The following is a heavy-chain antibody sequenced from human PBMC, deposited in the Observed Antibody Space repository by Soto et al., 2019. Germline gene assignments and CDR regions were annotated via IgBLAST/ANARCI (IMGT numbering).Heavy chain of an antibody. CDR2: ISYSGTA. CDR1: GGSVISDKHY. Sequence: ETLSVNCTDSGGSVISDKHYWSWIRQPPGKGLEWIAYISYSGTASYNPSLKSRVTISIDMSKNHFSLSLSSVTAADTAVYYCARTPYRLTLGTVLHYFDYWGQGTLVTVSS. CDR3: ARTPYRLTLGTVLHYFDY. J-gene: IGHJ4*02. D-gene: IGHD3-16*02. V-gene: IGHV4-61*03.